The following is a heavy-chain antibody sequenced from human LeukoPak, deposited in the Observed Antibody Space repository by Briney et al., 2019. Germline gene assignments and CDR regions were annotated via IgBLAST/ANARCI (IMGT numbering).Heavy chain of an antibody. CDR3: AELGITMIGGV. J-gene: IGHJ6*04. CDR2: ISSSGSTI. D-gene: IGHD3-10*02. Sequence: PGGTLRLSCAASGFTFSSYEMNWVRQAPGKGLEWISYISSSGSTIYYAASVKGRFTISRDNAKNSLYLQMNSLRAEGTAVYYCAELGITMIGGVWGKGTTVTISS. V-gene: IGHV3-48*03. CDR1: GFTFSSYE.